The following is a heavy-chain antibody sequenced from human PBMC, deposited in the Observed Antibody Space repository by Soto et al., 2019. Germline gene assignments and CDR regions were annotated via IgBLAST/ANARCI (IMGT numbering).Heavy chain of an antibody. D-gene: IGHD6-13*01. CDR2: ISAYNGNT. Sequence: ASVKVSCKASGYTFTSYGISWVRQAPGQGLEWMGWISAYNGNTNYAQKLQSRVTMTTDTSTSTAYMELSSLRSEDTAVYYCARAAQHSSSHYYYYGMDVWGQGTTVTVSS. J-gene: IGHJ6*02. CDR1: GYTFTSYG. V-gene: IGHV1-18*01. CDR3: ARAAQHSSSHYYYYGMDV.